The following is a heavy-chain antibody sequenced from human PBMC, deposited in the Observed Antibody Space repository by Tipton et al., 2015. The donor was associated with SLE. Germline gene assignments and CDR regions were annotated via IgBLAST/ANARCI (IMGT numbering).Heavy chain of an antibody. CDR3: AREGVYSLDY. D-gene: IGHD5-18*01. J-gene: IGHJ4*02. CDR1: GYIFTRYY. Sequence: QVQLVQSGAEVKKPGASVKVSCKASGYIFTRYYMHWVRQAPGQGLEWMGIINPGGGSTSYAQKFQGRVTMTRDTSTSTVYMELSSLKSEDTAVYYCAREGVYSLDYWGQGRLVTVSS. CDR2: INPGGGST. V-gene: IGHV1-46*01.